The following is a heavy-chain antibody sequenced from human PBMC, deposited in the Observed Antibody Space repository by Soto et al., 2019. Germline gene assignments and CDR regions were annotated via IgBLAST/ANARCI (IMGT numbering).Heavy chain of an antibody. CDR3: AKSHGLGYCST. Sequence: GGSLRLSCAASGFTFSSYGMHWVRQAPGNGLEWVAVISYDGSNKYYADSVKGRFTISRDNSKNTLYLQMNSLRAEDTAVYYCAKSHGLGYCSTWGQGTLVTVSS. V-gene: IGHV3-30*18. CDR2: ISYDGSNK. D-gene: IGHD2-2*01. CDR1: GFTFSSYG. J-gene: IGHJ4*02.